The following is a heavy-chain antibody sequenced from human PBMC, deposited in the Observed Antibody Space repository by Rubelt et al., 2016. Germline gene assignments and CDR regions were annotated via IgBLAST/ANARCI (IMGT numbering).Heavy chain of an antibody. J-gene: IGHJ4*02. Sequence: QVQLVQSGAEVEKPGASVTVSCKASGYTFTGYYMHWVRQAPGTGTEWMGWVNPKHGGQNFAQQCPGEVTSTRETSISTAYMRLGRLRSDDTAVYYCARFAIGGHSSGYLFDYWGQGTLVTVSS. V-gene: IGHV1-2*01. CDR2: VNPKHGGQ. D-gene: IGHD3-22*01. CDR1: GYTFTGYY. CDR3: ARFAIGGHSSGYLFDY.